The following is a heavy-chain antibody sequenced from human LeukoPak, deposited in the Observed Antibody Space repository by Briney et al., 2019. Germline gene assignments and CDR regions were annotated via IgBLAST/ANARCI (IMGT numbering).Heavy chain of an antibody. V-gene: IGHV3-30-3*01. D-gene: IGHD3-3*01. CDR1: GFTFSSYA. Sequence: GGSLRLSCAASGFTFSSYAMHWVRQAPGKGLEWVAVISYDGSNKYYADSVKGRFTISRDNSKNTLYLQMNSLRAEDTAVYYCARDGNSYHDFWSGYPPPDYWGQGTLVTVSS. CDR3: ARDGNSYHDFWSGYPPPDY. CDR2: ISYDGSNK. J-gene: IGHJ4*02.